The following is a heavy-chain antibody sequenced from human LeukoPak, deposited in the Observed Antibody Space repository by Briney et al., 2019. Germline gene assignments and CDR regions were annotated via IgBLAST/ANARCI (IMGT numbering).Heavy chain of an antibody. D-gene: IGHD3-22*01. CDR2: IYTSGST. CDR1: GGSISSYY. Sequence: TSETLSLTGTVSGGSISSYYWSWLRQPAGKGLEWIGRIYTSGSTNYNPSLKSRVTMSVDTSKNQFSLKLSSVTATDTAVYYCCFHYSDSKAVDWEEYWGQGTLVTVSS. V-gene: IGHV4-4*07. CDR3: CFHYSDSKAVDWEEY. J-gene: IGHJ4*02.